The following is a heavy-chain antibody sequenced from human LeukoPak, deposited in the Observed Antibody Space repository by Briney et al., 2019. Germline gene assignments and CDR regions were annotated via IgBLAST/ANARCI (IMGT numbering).Heavy chain of an antibody. V-gene: IGHV1-69*01. D-gene: IGHD2-15*01. CDR1: GGTFSSYA. J-gene: IGHJ4*02. CDR3: ATDPTKDTLNDY. CDR2: IIPIFGTA. Sequence: SVKVSCKASGGTFSSYAISWVRQAPGQGLEWMGGIIPIFGTANYAQKFQGRVTITADESTSTAYMELSSLRSEDTAVYYCATDPTKDTLNDYWGQGTLVTVSS.